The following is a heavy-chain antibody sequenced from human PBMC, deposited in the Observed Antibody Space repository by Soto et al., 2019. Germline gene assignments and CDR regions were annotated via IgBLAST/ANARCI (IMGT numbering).Heavy chain of an antibody. D-gene: IGHD3-10*01. J-gene: IGHJ6*03. CDR2: IYYSGST. V-gene: IGHV4-59*08. Sequence: SETLSLTCTVSGGSISSYYWSWIRQPPGKGLEWIGYIYYSGSTNYNPSLKSRVTISVDTSKNQFSLKLSSVTAADTAVYYCARGSLWFGDYYMDVWGKGTTVTVSS. CDR1: GGSISSYY. CDR3: ARGSLWFGDYYMDV.